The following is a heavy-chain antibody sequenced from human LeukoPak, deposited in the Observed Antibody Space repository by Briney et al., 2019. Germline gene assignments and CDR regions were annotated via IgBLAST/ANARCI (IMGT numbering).Heavy chain of an antibody. CDR2: VSGAGGST. D-gene: IGHD2-2*01. Sequence: GGSLRLSCAASGFTFSAYAMNWVRQAPGKGLEWVSSVSGAGGSTSYADSVKGRFTISRDNSKNTLFLHMHGLRAQDTALYYCARERYCTSASCYDYYSYYGLDIWGQGTTVTVSS. V-gene: IGHV3-23*01. J-gene: IGHJ6*02. CDR1: GFTFSAYA. CDR3: ARERYCTSASCYDYYSYYGLDI.